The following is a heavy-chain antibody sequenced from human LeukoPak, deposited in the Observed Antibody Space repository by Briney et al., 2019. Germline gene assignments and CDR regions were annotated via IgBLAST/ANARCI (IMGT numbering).Heavy chain of an antibody. CDR3: ARDPEWASVVVPAAIDY. J-gene: IGHJ4*02. CDR1: GFTFSSYS. V-gene: IGHV3-21*01. Sequence: GGSLRLSCAASGFTFSSYSMNWVRQAPGKGLEWVSSISSSSSYIYYADSVKGRFTISRDNAKDSLYLQMNSLRAEDTAVYYCARDPEWASVVVPAAIDYWGLGTLVTVSS. D-gene: IGHD2-2*01. CDR2: ISSSSSYI.